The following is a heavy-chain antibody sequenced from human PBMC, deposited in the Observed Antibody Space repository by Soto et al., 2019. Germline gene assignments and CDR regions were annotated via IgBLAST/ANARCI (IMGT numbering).Heavy chain of an antibody. J-gene: IGHJ6*02. CDR3: AREAKAYDYVWGSYRRNYYDYYGMDV. CDR2: ISAYNGNT. D-gene: IGHD3-16*02. CDR1: GYTFTSYG. Sequence: ASVKVSCKASGYTFTSYGISWVRQAPGQGLEWMGWISAYNGNTNYAQKLQGRVTMTTDTSTSTAYMELRSLRSDDTAVYYCAREAKAYDYVWGSYRRNYYDYYGMDVWGQGTTVTVSS. V-gene: IGHV1-18*01.